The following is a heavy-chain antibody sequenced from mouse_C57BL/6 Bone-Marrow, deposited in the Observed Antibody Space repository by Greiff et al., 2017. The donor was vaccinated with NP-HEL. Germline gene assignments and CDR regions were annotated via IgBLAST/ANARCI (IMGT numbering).Heavy chain of an antibody. D-gene: IGHD2-3*01. J-gene: IGHJ4*01. V-gene: IGHV2-9-1*01. CDR1: GFSLTSYA. Sequence: VMLVESGPGLVAPSRSLSITCTVSGFSLTSYAISWVRQPPGKGLEWLGVIWTGGGTNYNSALKSRLSISKGNSKSQVFLKMNSLQTDDTARYYCAKIYDGYYVPFYYAMDYWGQGTSVTVSS. CDR3: AKIYDGYYVPFYYAMDY. CDR2: IWTGGGT.